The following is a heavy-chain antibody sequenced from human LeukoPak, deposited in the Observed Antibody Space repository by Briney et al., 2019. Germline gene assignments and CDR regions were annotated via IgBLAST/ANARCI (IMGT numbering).Heavy chain of an antibody. Sequence: ASVKVSCKASGYTFTSYYMHWVRQAPGQGLEWMGIINPSGGSTSYAQKFQGRATMTRDTSTSTVYMELSSLRSEDTAVYYCAREEHRGSDSSGYYHVGAFDIWGQETMVTVSS. J-gene: IGHJ3*02. CDR2: INPSGGST. CDR1: GYTFTSYY. CDR3: AREEHRGSDSSGYYHVGAFDI. D-gene: IGHD3-22*01. V-gene: IGHV1-46*01.